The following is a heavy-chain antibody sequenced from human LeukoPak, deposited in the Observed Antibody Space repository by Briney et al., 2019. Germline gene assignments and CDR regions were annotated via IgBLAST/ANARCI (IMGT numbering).Heavy chain of an antibody. Sequence: PGGSLRLSCAAPGFTFSSYEMNWVRQAPGKGLEWVSYISSSGSTIYYADSVKGRFTISRDNAKNSLYLQMNSLRAEDTAVYYCARGRNVLLWFGGLSFDYWGQGTLVTVSS. CDR1: GFTFSSYE. D-gene: IGHD3-10*01. CDR2: ISSSGSTI. J-gene: IGHJ4*02. V-gene: IGHV3-48*03. CDR3: ARGRNVLLWFGGLSFDY.